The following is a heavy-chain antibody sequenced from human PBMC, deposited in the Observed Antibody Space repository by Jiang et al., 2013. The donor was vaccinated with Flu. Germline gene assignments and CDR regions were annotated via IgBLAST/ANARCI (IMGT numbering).Heavy chain of an antibody. V-gene: IGHV3-11*01. CDR2: INKDNAI. Sequence: VQLVESGGGLVKPGGSLRLSCAASGFTFSNYHMTWIRQAPGKGLEWVSYINKDNAIHYADSMKGRFSISRDNAKNSLYLQMNNLRVEDTAVYYCAVLLRGPWRLESWGQGTLVTVSS. CDR3: AVLLRGPWRLES. J-gene: IGHJ4*02. CDR1: GFTFSNYH. D-gene: IGHD1-26*01.